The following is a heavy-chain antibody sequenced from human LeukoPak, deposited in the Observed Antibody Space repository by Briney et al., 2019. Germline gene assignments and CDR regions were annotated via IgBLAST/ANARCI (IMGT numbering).Heavy chain of an antibody. CDR2: IIPIFGTT. D-gene: IGHD3-9*01. CDR1: GGTFSSYA. V-gene: IGHV1-69*13. J-gene: IGHJ4*02. CDR3: ARARYFDPSYFDY. Sequence: SVKVSCKASGGTFSSYAISWVRQAPGQGLEWMGGIIPIFGTTNYAQKFQGRVTITADESTSTAYMELSSLRSEDTAVYYCARARYFDPSYFDYWGQGTLVTVSS.